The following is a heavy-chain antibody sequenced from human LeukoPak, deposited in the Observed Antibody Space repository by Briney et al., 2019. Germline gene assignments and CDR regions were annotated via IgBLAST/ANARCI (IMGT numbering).Heavy chain of an antibody. CDR3: AKDRGY. J-gene: IGHJ4*02. CDR1: GFTFTVYA. V-gene: IGHV3-23*01. CDR2: ISGSGDRT. Sequence: GGSLRLSCAASGFTFTVYAMTWVRQAPGRGLEWVSAISGSGDRTYYADSVKGRFTISRDNSKDTLYLRMNNLRAEDTAVYYCAKDRGYWGQGTLVTVSS.